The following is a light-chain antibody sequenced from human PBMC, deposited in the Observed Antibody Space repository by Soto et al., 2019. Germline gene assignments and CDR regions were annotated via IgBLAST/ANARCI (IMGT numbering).Light chain of an antibody. Sequence: QSVLTQPPSASGTPGQRVTLSCSRSSSNIGSNTVNWYQQLPGTAPKLLIYSNNQRPSGVPDRFSGSKSGTSASLAISGLQSEDEADYYCAAWDDSLNGVVFGGGTKVTVL. CDR2: SNN. J-gene: IGLJ2*01. V-gene: IGLV1-44*01. CDR1: SSNIGSNT. CDR3: AAWDDSLNGVV.